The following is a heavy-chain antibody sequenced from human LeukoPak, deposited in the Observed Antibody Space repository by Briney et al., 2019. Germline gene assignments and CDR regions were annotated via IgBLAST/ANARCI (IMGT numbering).Heavy chain of an antibody. CDR3: ARRGYYGSSGYLFDY. CDR1: GFIFSRYE. CDR2: ISTSGSII. J-gene: IGHJ4*02. D-gene: IGHD3-22*01. Sequence: GGSLRLSCVASGFIFSRYEMNWVRQAPGKGLEWVSYISTSGSIISYADSVKGRFTISRDNAKNSLYLQMNSLRAEDTALYYCARRGYYGSSGYLFDYWGQGTLVTVSS. V-gene: IGHV3-48*03.